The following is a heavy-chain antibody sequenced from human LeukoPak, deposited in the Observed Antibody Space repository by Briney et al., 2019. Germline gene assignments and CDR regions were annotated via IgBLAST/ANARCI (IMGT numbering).Heavy chain of an antibody. V-gene: IGHV3-23*01. CDR2: ISGSGGST. CDR1: GFTFSSYA. J-gene: IGHJ4*02. Sequence: PGGSLRLSCAASGFTFSSYAMSWVRQAPGKGLEWVSAISGSGGSTYYADSVEGRFTISRDNSKNTLYLQMNSLRAEDTAVYYCAKEPVVPAAIPCYFDYWGQGTLVTVSS. CDR3: AKEPVVPAAIPCYFDY. D-gene: IGHD2-2*02.